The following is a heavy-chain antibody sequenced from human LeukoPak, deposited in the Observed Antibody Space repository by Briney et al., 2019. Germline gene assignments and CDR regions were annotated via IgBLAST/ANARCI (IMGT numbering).Heavy chain of an antibody. CDR3: ARSRSPYYYDSSGQYDLDY. J-gene: IGHJ4*02. CDR2: INPNSGGT. Sequence: ASVKVSCKASGYTFTGYYMHWVRQAPGQGLEWMGWINPNSGGTNYAQKFQGRVTMTRDTSISTAYMELSRLRSDDTAVYYCARSRSPYYYDSSGQYDLDYWGQGTLVTVSS. D-gene: IGHD3-22*01. CDR1: GYTFTGYY. V-gene: IGHV1-2*02.